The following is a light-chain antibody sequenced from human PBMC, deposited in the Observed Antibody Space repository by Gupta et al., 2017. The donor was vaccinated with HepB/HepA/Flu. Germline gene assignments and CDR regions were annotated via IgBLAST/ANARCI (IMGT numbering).Light chain of an antibody. CDR3: QQYVSSPLS. Sequence: DIVMNQSPHSLALSLGARATINCKSSQNILSRSNNKNYLAWYQQKAGQPPKLLIYWASTRESGVLDRFSGSGSATDFTLTISSLQAEDVAIYYCQQYVSSPLSFGGGTKVEI. J-gene: IGKJ4*01. V-gene: IGKV4-1*01. CDR2: WAS. CDR1: QNILSRSNNKNY.